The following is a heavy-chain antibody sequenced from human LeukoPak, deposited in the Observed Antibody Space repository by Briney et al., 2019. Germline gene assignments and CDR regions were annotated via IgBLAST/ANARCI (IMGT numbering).Heavy chain of an antibody. J-gene: IGHJ4*02. CDR1: GFTFATYA. D-gene: IGHD3/OR15-3a*01. CDR2: LSGSGIST. V-gene: IGHV3-23*01. CDR3: AKGRGTGTYYFDY. Sequence: PGGSLRLSCAASGFTFATYAMTWVRQAPGKGLEWVAALSGSGISTYYADSVKGRFTISRANSENTLHLQTDGLRAEDTAVYFCAKGRGTGTYYFDYWGRGILVTVSS.